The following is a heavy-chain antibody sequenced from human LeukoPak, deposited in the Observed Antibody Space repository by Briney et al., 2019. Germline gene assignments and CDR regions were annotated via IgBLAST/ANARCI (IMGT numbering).Heavy chain of an antibody. CDR2: IDPNSGGT. CDR1: GYTFTGYY. Sequence: ASVKVSCKASGYTFTGYYMHWVRQAPGQGLEWMGWIDPNSGGTNYAQKFQGRVTMTRDTSISTAYMELSRLRSDDTAAYSCARATVIPAALLSHYGMDVWGQGTTVTVSS. V-gene: IGHV1-2*02. CDR3: ARATVIPAALLSHYGMDV. J-gene: IGHJ6*02. D-gene: IGHD2-2*01.